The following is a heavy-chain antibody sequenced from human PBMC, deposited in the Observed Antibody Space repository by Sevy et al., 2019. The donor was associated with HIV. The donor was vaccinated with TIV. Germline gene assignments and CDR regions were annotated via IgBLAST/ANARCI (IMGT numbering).Heavy chain of an antibody. Sequence: GGSLRLSCVVSGYSFSSYAISWVRQAPGKGLGWVSTINGRGGSTYYADSVNGRFTISRDNPKNTRFLKMINPRVDDPAIHYCARPSPRIAAAASAFYEHWGPGTLVTLSS. D-gene: IGHD6-13*01. CDR1: GYSFSSYA. J-gene: IGHJ4*02. CDR3: ARPSPRIAAAASAFYEH. CDR2: INGRGGST. V-gene: IGHV3-23*01.